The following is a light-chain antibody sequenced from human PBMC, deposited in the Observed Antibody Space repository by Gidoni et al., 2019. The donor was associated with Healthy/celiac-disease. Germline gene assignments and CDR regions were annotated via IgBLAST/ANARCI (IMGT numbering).Light chain of an antibody. CDR2: WAS. Sequence: DIVMTQSPDSLAASLGERATINCKSSQSVLYSSNNKNYLAWYQQKPGQPPKLLIYWASTRESGVPDRCSGSGSGTDFTLTISSLQAEDVAVYYCQQYYSTPYTFGQGTKLEIK. CDR3: QQYYSTPYT. CDR1: QSVLYSSNNKNY. V-gene: IGKV4-1*01. J-gene: IGKJ2*01.